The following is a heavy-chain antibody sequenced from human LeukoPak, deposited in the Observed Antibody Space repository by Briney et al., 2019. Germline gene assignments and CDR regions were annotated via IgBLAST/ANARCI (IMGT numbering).Heavy chain of an antibody. CDR1: GYTFTSYY. CDR2: INPSGGST. D-gene: IGHD6-6*01. V-gene: IGHV1-46*01. Sequence: ASVKVSCKASGYTFTSYYMHWVRQAPGQGLEWMGIINPSGGSTSYAQKFQGRVTMTRDMSTSTVYMELSSLRSEDTAVYYCAREPAAELEYSSSSSTGLYYYYYMDVWGKGTTVTVSS. J-gene: IGHJ6*03. CDR3: AREPAAELEYSSSSSTGLYYYYYMDV.